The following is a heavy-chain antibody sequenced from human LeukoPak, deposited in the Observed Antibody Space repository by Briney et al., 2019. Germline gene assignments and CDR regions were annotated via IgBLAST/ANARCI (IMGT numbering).Heavy chain of an antibody. CDR3: ARAPSLTVWGSFFY. D-gene: IGHD3-16*01. V-gene: IGHV3-23*01. CDR2: IGGSGSST. CDR1: GFTFSSYA. Sequence: PGGSLRLSCAGSGFTFSSYAMSWVRQAPGKGLEWVSVIGGSGSSTYYPDSVKGRFTISRDNSKNTLYLQMNSLRAEDTAVYYCARAPSLTVWGSFFYWGQGTLVTVSS. J-gene: IGHJ4*02.